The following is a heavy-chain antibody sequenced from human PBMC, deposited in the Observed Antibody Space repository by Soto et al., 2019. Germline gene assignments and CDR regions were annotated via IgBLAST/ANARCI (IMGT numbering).Heavy chain of an antibody. CDR1: GFTFSSYD. CDR3: ARRPPTDYGDFGMDF. Sequence: QVQLVESGGGVVQPGRSLRLSCAASGFTFSSYDMHWVRQAPGKGLEWVAVIWYDGSNKYYADSVKGRFTISRDNSKNTLYLQMNSLRAEDTAVYYCARRPPTDYGDFGMDFWGQETTLTVSS. J-gene: IGHJ6*02. D-gene: IGHD4-17*01. CDR2: IWYDGSNK. V-gene: IGHV3-33*01.